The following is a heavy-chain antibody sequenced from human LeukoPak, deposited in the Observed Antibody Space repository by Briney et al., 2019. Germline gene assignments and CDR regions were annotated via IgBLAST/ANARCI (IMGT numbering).Heavy chain of an antibody. Sequence: PSETLSLTRTVSGGSISGYYWSWIRQPPGKGLEWIGEINHSGSTNYNPSLKSRVTISVDTSKNQFSLKLSSVTAADSAVYYCARGIAARGRLDYWGQGTLVTVSS. V-gene: IGHV4-34*01. CDR3: ARGIAARGRLDY. CDR2: INHSGST. CDR1: GGSISGYY. D-gene: IGHD6-6*01. J-gene: IGHJ4*02.